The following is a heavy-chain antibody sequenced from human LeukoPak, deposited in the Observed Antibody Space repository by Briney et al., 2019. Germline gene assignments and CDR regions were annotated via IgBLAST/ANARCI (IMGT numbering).Heavy chain of an antibody. V-gene: IGHV1-69*01. CDR2: IIPIFGTA. Sequence: SVKVSCKASGGTFSSYAISWVRQAPGQGLEWIGGIIPIFGTANYAQKFQGRVTITADESTSTAYMELSSLRSEDTAVYYCARGYCSGGSCYADAFDIWGQGTMVTVSS. CDR1: GGTFSSYA. J-gene: IGHJ3*02. D-gene: IGHD2-15*01. CDR3: ARGYCSGGSCYADAFDI.